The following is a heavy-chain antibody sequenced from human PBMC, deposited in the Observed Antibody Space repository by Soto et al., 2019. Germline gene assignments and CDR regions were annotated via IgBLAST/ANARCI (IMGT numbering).Heavy chain of an antibody. D-gene: IGHD2-15*01. Sequence: GGSLRLSCAVSGFTVGSNSITWVRQAPGQGLEWVSVLHSDVSTYYVDSVKGRFVISRDNSKNTVYLQMNSLRAQDTAIYYCARERGGSWYNWFDRWGQGTQDAVSS. V-gene: IGHV3-53*01. CDR2: LHSDVST. CDR1: GFTVGSNS. J-gene: IGHJ5*02. CDR3: ARERGGSWYNWFDR.